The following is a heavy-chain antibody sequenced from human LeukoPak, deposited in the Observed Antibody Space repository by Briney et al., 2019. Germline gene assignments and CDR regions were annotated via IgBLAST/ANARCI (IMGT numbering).Heavy chain of an antibody. J-gene: IGHJ5*02. CDR2: IYTSGST. CDR3: AREFQGFDP. Sequence: SGTLSLTLTGSVGTHISYYWSWIRQPAGKGLEWIGRIYTSGSTNYNPSLKSRVTMSVDTSKNQFSLKLSSVTAADTAVYYCAREFQGFDPWGQGTLVTVSS. CDR1: VGTHISYY. V-gene: IGHV4-4*07.